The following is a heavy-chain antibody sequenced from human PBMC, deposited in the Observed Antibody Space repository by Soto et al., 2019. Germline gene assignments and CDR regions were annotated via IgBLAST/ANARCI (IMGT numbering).Heavy chain of an antibody. CDR3: ARGHRLHRVATINY. CDR2: MNPNSGNT. CDR1: GYTFTSYD. V-gene: IGHV1-8*01. J-gene: IGHJ4*02. D-gene: IGHD5-12*01. Sequence: ASVKVSCKASGYTFTSYDINWVRQATGQGLEWMGWMNPNSGNTGYAQKFQGRVTMTRNTSISTAYMELSSLRSEDTAVYYCARGHRLHRVATINYWGQGTLVTVSS.